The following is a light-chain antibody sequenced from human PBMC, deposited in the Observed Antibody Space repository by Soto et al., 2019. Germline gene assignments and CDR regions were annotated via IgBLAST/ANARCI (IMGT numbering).Light chain of an antibody. CDR3: LQDYGDSWT. V-gene: IGKV1-6*01. J-gene: IGKJ1*01. Sequence: QMTQSPSSLSASVGEKIIITCRASRNVGSDVSWYQQKPGQAPKLLIYAASNLYTGVPSRFSGSRSGTEFTLTISSLQPEDFASYYCLQDYGDSWTLGQGT. CDR1: RNVGSD. CDR2: AAS.